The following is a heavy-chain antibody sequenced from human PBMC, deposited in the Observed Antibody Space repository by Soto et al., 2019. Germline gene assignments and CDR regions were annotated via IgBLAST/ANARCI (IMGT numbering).Heavy chain of an antibody. J-gene: IGHJ4*02. D-gene: IGHD1-1*01. V-gene: IGHV1-18*01. CDR1: GSPFTTYG. CDR3: ARGRYGDY. Sequence: QVHLVQSGAEVKKPGASVRVSCKVSGSPFTTYGFTWGRRAPGQGLEWMGWISAHNGNTNYAQKLQGRVTVTRDTSTSTAYMELRSLRSDDTAVYYCARGRYGDYWGQGALVTVSS. CDR2: ISAHNGNT.